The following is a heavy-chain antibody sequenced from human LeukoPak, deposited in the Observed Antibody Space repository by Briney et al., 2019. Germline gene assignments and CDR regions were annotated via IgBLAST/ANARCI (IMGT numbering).Heavy chain of an antibody. CDR3: ARIQPSCPGLGFCSFDI. V-gene: IGHV4-59*11. CDR1: GSSISPHH. J-gene: IGHJ3*02. CDR2: IYYRGTT. D-gene: IGHD3-3*01. Sequence: SETLSLTCSVSGSSISPHHWTWIRQAPGEGLEWLGYIYYRGTTNYSPSLKNRLTMSVDTSKNQISLKLTSVTAADTAVYYCARIQPSCPGLGFCSFDIWGQGTLATVSS.